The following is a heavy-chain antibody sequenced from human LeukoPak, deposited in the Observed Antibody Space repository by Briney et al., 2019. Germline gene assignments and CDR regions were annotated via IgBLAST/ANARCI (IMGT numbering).Heavy chain of an antibody. CDR2: MNPNSGNT. Sequence: ASVKVSCKASGYTFTSYDINWVRQATGQGLEWMGWMNPNSGNTGYAQKFQGRVTITRNTSISTAYMELSSLRSEDTAVYYCARAPSSGRARYYFDCWGQGTLVTVSS. CDR3: ARAPSSGRARYYFDC. V-gene: IGHV1-8*03. J-gene: IGHJ4*02. D-gene: IGHD6-19*01. CDR1: GYTFTSYD.